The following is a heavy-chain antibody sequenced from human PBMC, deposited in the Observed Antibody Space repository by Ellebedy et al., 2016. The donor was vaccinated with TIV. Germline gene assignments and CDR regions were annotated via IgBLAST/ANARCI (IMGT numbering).Heavy chain of an antibody. CDR1: GGSISSSSFN. CDR2: IWYTGTS. V-gene: IGHV4-39*07. Sequence: MPSETLSLTCTVSGGSISSSSFNWVWIRQPPGKGLEWIGTIWYTGTSWYNTSLEIRLTVSVYTSKNQFSLKLSSLSAADTALYYCVRGGGNAFDIWGQGTKVTVSS. CDR3: VRGGGNAFDI. D-gene: IGHD3-16*01. J-gene: IGHJ3*02.